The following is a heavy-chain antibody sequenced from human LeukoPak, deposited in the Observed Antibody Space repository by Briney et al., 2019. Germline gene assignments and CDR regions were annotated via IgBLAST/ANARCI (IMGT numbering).Heavy chain of an antibody. V-gene: IGHV4-39*01. CDR2: IYYSGST. CDR3: ARHRYTYWVFDI. CDR1: GGSISSSSYY. D-gene: IGHD2-2*02. J-gene: IGHJ3*02. Sequence: SETLSLTCTVSGGSISSSSYYWGWIRQPPGKGLEWIGSIYYSGSTYYNPSLKSRVTISVDTSKNQFSLKLSSVTAADTAVYYCARHRYTYWVFDIWGQGTMVTVSS.